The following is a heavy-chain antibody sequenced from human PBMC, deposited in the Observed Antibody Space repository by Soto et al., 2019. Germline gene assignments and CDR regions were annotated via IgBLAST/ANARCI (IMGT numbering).Heavy chain of an antibody. J-gene: IGHJ5*02. CDR3: AIPRDIVATRTPIYNWFDP. D-gene: IGHD5-12*01. Sequence: GASVKVSCKASGGTFSSYAISWVRQAPGQGLEWMGGIIPIFGTANYAQKFQGRVTITADESTSTAYMELSSLRSEDTAVYYCAIPRDIVATRTPIYNWFDPWGQGTLVTVSS. V-gene: IGHV1-69*13. CDR2: IIPIFGTA. CDR1: GGTFSSYA.